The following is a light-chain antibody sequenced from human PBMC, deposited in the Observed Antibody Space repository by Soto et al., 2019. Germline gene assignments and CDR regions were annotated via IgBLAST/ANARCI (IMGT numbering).Light chain of an antibody. CDR2: EVS. J-gene: IGLJ3*02. CDR1: SSDVGVYNY. Sequence: QAASVSGSPGQSITISCTGTSSDVGVYNYVSWYQQHPGKAPKLMIYEVSNRPSGVSNRFSGSKSGNTASLTISGLQAEDEADYYCSSYTTSSTWVFGGGTQLTVL. V-gene: IGLV2-14*01. CDR3: SSYTTSSTWV.